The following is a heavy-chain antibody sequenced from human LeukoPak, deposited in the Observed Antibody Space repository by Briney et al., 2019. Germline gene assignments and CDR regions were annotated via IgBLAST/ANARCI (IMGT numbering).Heavy chain of an antibody. V-gene: IGHV1-2*02. CDR2: INPNSGDT. CDR1: GYTFNEYY. J-gene: IGHJ6*02. D-gene: IGHD6-13*01. Sequence: ASVKVSCKAFGYTFNEYYMHWMRQAPGQGPEWMGWINPNSGDTNYAQKLQGRVTITRDTSISTTYMELSRLRFDDTAVYYCARDGSLDVWGQGTTVTVSS. CDR3: ARDGSLDV.